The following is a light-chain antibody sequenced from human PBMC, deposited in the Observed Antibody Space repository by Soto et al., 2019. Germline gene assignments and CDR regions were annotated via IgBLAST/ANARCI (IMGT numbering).Light chain of an antibody. CDR3: QQYGSSPRYT. Sequence: EIVLTQSPGTLSLSPGERATLSCRASQSVNSRFLAWYQQKPGQAPRLLIYSASSRASGIPDRFSGSGSGTDFTRTISRLEPEDFAVYFCQQYGSSPRYTFGQGTKLEIK. J-gene: IGKJ2*01. CDR2: SAS. V-gene: IGKV3-20*01. CDR1: QSVNSRF.